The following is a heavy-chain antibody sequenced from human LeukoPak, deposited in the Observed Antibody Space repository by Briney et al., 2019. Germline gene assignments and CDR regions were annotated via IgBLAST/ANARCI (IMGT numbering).Heavy chain of an antibody. CDR3: ASVEQELVRGC. V-gene: IGHV3-48*03. CDR2: ISGTGSTR. CDR1: GFTFSSYE. D-gene: IGHD6-13*01. Sequence: GGSLRLSCSASGFTFSSYEMNWVRQAPGKGLEWVSYISGTGSTRYCADSVKGRFTISRDNAKNSLYLQMNSLRAEDTALYYCASVEQELVRGCWGQGTLVTVSS. J-gene: IGHJ4*02.